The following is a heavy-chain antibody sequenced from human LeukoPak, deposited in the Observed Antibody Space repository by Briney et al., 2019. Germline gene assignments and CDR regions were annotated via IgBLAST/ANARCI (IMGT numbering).Heavy chain of an antibody. V-gene: IGHV3-23*01. CDR3: AKGAGAEAFHI. CDR2: ISNSGGGT. J-gene: IGHJ3*02. D-gene: IGHD1-26*01. Sequence: GGSLRLSCAASGFTFSSYAMSWVRQAPGKGLEWVSGISNSGGGTYYADSVKGRLTISRDNSESTLYLQMNSLRADDAAVYYCAKGAGAEAFHIWGQGTMVTVSS. CDR1: GFTFSSYA.